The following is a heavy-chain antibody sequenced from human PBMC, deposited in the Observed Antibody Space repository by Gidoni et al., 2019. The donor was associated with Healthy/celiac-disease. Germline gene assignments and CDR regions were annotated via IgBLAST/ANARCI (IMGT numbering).Heavy chain of an antibody. CDR3: ARDRVLQPTLYYYYGMDV. J-gene: IGHJ6*02. V-gene: IGHV3-7*01. CDR1: GFTFRSYW. Sequence: EVQLVESGGGLVQPGGSLRLSCAASGFTFRSYWMSWVRQAPGKGLEWVANIKQDGSEKYYVDSVKGRFTISRDNAKNSLYLQMNSLRAEDTAVYYCARDRVLQPTLYYYYGMDVWGQGTTVTVSS. CDR2: IKQDGSEK. D-gene: IGHD4-4*01.